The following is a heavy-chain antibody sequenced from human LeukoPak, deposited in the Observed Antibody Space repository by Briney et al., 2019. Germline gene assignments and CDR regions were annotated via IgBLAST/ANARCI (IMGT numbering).Heavy chain of an antibody. J-gene: IGHJ4*02. CDR2: ISWNSGSI. CDR1: GFTFDDYA. Sequence: GVSLRLSCAASGFTFDDYAMHWVRQAPGKGLEWVSGISWNSGSIGYADSVKGRFTISRDNAKNSLYLQMNSLRAEDTALYYCAKDYCSSTSCLSYYFDYWGQGTLLTVSS. D-gene: IGHD2-2*01. V-gene: IGHV3-9*01. CDR3: AKDYCSSTSCLSYYFDY.